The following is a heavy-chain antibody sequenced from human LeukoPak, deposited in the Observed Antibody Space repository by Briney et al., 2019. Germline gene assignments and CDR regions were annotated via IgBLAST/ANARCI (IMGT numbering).Heavy chain of an antibody. J-gene: IGHJ4*02. CDR3: ARDKGDDSSL. V-gene: IGHV4-4*09. D-gene: IGHD3-22*01. CDR2: IYTSGST. CDR1: GGSISSYY. Sequence: SETLSLTCTVSGGSISSYYWSWIRQPPGKGLEWIGYIYTSGSTNYNPSLKSRVTISVDTSKNQFSLKLSSVTAADTAVYYCARDKGDDSSLWGQGTLVTVSS.